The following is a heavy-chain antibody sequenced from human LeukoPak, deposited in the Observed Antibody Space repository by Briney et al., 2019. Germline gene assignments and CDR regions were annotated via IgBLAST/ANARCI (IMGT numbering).Heavy chain of an antibody. D-gene: IGHD2-2*01. CDR3: ATSGYQLHGYFDL. Sequence: ASVKVSCNVSGYTLTELSMHWVRQAPGKGLEWMGGFDPEDGETIYAQKFQGRVTMTEDTSTDTAYMELSSLRSEDTAVYYCATSGYQLHGYFDLWGRGTLVTVSS. CDR2: FDPEDGET. CDR1: GYTLTELS. V-gene: IGHV1-24*01. J-gene: IGHJ2*01.